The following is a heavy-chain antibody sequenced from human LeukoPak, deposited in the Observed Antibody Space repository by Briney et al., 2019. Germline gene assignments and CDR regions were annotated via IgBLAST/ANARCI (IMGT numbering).Heavy chain of an antibody. Sequence: GASVKVSRKASGYTFTGYYMHWVRQAPGQGLEWMGWINPNSGGTNYAQKFQGWVTMTRDTSISTAYMELRSLRSDDTAVYYCARDRGYSGYGPFFDYWGQGTLVTVSS. CDR1: GYTFTGYY. V-gene: IGHV1-2*04. CDR3: ARDRGYSGYGPFFDY. D-gene: IGHD5-12*01. J-gene: IGHJ4*02. CDR2: INPNSGGT.